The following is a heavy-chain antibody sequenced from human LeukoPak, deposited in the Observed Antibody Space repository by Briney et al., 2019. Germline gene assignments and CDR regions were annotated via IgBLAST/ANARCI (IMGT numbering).Heavy chain of an antibody. CDR2: IYYSGST. CDR1: GASISSSSYC. J-gene: IGHJ4*02. D-gene: IGHD5-12*01. V-gene: IGHV4-39*02. Sequence: PSETLSLTCTVSGASISSSSYCWGWIRQPPGKGLEWIGNIYYSGSTNYNPSLKGRVTISVDTSKKQFSMRLRSVTAADTAAYYCARDPGSGYEEHFDYWGQGTLVTVSS. CDR3: ARDPGSGYEEHFDY.